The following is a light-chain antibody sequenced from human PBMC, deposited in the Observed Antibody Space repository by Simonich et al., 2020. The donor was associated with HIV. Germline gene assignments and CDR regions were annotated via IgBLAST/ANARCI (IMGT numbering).Light chain of an antibody. Sequence: DIVMTQSPDSLAVSLGERASITCKSSQSVLYSSNNTNYLAWYQQKPGQAPRLLIYGASTRATGIPAGFSGSGSGTEFTLTISSMQSEDFAVYYCQQYNNWPPFTFGPGTKVDIK. V-gene: IGKV4-1*01. CDR1: QSVLYSSNNTNY. CDR3: QQYNNWPPFT. CDR2: GAS. J-gene: IGKJ3*01.